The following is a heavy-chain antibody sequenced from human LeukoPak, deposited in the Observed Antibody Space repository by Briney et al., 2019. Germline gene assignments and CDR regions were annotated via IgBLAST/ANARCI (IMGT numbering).Heavy chain of an antibody. D-gene: IGHD3-22*01. V-gene: IGHV3-48*02. CDR1: GFAFSGYN. CDR3: ARRPYSDTSGRLSDV. CDR2: IGSSGSPT. J-gene: IGHJ6*02. Sequence: GGSLRLSCAASGFAFSGYNMNWVRQAPGKGLQWISYIGSSGSPTHYADSVGGRFTISRDNAKNSLYLQMNSLRDEDTAVYFCARRPYSDTSGRLSDVWGQGTTVTVSS.